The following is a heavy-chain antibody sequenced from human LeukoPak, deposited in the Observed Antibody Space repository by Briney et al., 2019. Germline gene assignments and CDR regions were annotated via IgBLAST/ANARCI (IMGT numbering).Heavy chain of an antibody. D-gene: IGHD3-3*01. Sequence: GGSLRLSCAASGFTFSSYAMSWVRQAPGKGLEWVSGISGRGGSTYYADSVKGRFTISRDNSKNTLYLQMNSLRAEDTAVYYCAKDLWSGPGAFDIWGQGTMVTVSS. CDR1: GFTFSSYA. V-gene: IGHV3-23*01. CDR2: ISGRGGST. J-gene: IGHJ3*02. CDR3: AKDLWSGPGAFDI.